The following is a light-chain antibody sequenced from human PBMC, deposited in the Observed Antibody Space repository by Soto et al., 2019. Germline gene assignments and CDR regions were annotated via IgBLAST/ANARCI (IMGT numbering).Light chain of an antibody. CDR3: MQALQTPIT. J-gene: IGKJ3*01. V-gene: IGKV2-30*02. CDR1: QSLVHSDGIAY. CDR2: KVS. Sequence: DVVMTQSPLSLPVTLGQPASISCRSNQSLVHSDGIAYFSWFQQRPGRSPRRLIYKVSNRDSGVPARFSGSGSGTDFTLKISRVEAEDVGVYYCMQALQTPITFGPGTKVDIK.